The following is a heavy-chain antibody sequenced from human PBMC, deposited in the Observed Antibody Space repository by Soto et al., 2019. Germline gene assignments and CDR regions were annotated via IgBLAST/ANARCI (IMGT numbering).Heavy chain of an antibody. CDR3: ARDLTLFDY. CDR1: GFTFSSYS. Sequence: GGSLRLSCAASGFTFSSYSMNWVRQAPGKGLEWVSYIGRSSATIYYADSVKGRFTISRDNAKNSLYLQMNSLRADDTAVYYCARDLTLFDYWGQGTLVTVSP. CDR2: IGRSSATI. V-gene: IGHV3-48*01. J-gene: IGHJ4*02.